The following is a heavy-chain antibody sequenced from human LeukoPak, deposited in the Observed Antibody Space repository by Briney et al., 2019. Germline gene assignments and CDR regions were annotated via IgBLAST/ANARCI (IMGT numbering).Heavy chain of an antibody. Sequence: PSETLSLTCAVSGGSISSGGYSWSWIRQPPGKGLEWIGYIYHSGSTYYNPSLKSRVTISVDRSKNQFSLKLSSVTAADTAVYYCARGHDFWSGYVWFDPWGQGTLVTVSS. CDR2: IYHSGST. CDR3: ARGHDFWSGYVWFDP. V-gene: IGHV4-30-2*01. CDR1: GGSISSGGYS. J-gene: IGHJ5*02. D-gene: IGHD3-3*01.